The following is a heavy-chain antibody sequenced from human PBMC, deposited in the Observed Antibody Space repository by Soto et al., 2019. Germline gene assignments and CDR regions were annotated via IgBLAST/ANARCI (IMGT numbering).Heavy chain of an antibody. D-gene: IGHD2-15*01. CDR2: INHSGST. J-gene: IGHJ3*02. Sequence: SETLSLTCAVYGGSFSGYYWSWIRQPPGKGLEWIGEINHSGSTNYNPSLKSRVTISVDTSKNQFSLKLSSVTAADTAVYYCASRPRYDIVAVVAAAEWAFDIWGQGTMVTVSS. V-gene: IGHV4-34*01. CDR3: ASRPRYDIVAVVAAAEWAFDI. CDR1: GGSFSGYY.